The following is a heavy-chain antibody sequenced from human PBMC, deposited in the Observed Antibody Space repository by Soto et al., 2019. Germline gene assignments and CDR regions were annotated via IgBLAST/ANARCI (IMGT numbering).Heavy chain of an antibody. Sequence: QVQLQQWGAGLLKPSETLSLTCAVFGGSVNSGSYYWSWIRQPPGKGLEWIGEMSHSGGTHFYPSLKSRFTIGVDTSKNHFSLKMSSVTAADTALYYCARVERGTATTVVDAFDIWGPGTMGTVSS. CDR2: MSHSGGT. CDR1: GGSVNSGSYY. CDR3: ARVERGTATTVVDAFDI. J-gene: IGHJ3*02. D-gene: IGHD1-1*01. V-gene: IGHV4-34*01.